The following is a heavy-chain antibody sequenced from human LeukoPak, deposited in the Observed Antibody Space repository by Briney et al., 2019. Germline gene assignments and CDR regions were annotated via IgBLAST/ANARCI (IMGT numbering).Heavy chain of an antibody. J-gene: IGHJ4*02. Sequence: SETLSLTCAVYGGSFSGYYWSWIRQPPGKGLEWIGEINHSGSTNYNPSLKSRVTISVDTSKNQFSLKLSSVTAADTAVYYCARARPYVWGSYRSPPRPFDYWGQGTLVTVSS. D-gene: IGHD3-16*02. CDR3: ARARPYVWGSYRSPPRPFDY. CDR1: GGSFSGYY. V-gene: IGHV4-34*01. CDR2: INHSGST.